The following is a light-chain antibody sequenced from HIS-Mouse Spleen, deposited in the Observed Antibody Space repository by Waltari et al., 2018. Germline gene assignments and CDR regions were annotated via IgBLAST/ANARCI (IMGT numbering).Light chain of an antibody. J-gene: IGKJ2*01. V-gene: IGKV2-28*01. CDR3: MQALQT. Sequence: DIVMTQSPLSLPVTPGEPGSISCRSSQSLLHSNGYNYLDWYLQKPGQSPQLLIYLGSNRASGVPDRFSGSGSGTDFTLKISRVEAEDVGVYYCMQALQTLGQGTKLEIK. CDR1: QSLLHSNGYNY. CDR2: LGS.